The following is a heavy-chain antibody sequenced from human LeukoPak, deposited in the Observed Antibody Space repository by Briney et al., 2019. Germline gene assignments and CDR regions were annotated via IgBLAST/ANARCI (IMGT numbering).Heavy chain of an antibody. CDR1: GGSFSGYY. CDR2: INHSGST. D-gene: IGHD5-12*01. J-gene: IGHJ4*02. V-gene: IGHV4-34*01. CDR3: AREAYTGFDLEAFDS. Sequence: SETLSLTCAVYGGSFSGYYWSWIRQPPGKGLEWIGEINHSGSTNYNPSLKSRVTISVDTSKNQFSLKLSSVTAADTAVYYCAREAYTGFDLEAFDSWGQGTRVTVSS.